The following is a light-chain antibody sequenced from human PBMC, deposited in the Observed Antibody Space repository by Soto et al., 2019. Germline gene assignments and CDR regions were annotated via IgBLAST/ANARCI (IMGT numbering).Light chain of an antibody. CDR1: QSVSSN. Sequence: VSPGERATLSCRASQSVSSNLPWYQQKPGQAPRLLIYGASTRATGIPARFSGSGSGTDFTLTISRLEPEDFAVYYCQQYGSSPWTFGQGTKVDIK. CDR3: QQYGSSPWT. V-gene: IGKV3-20*01. CDR2: GAS. J-gene: IGKJ1*01.